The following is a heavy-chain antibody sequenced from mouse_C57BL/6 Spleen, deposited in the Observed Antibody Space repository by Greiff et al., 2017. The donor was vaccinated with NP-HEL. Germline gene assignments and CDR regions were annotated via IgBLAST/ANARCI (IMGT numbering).Heavy chain of an antibody. V-gene: IGHV1-15*01. CDR3: TRLVFAY. CDR2: IDPETGGT. J-gene: IGHJ3*01. Sequence: KQSGAELVRPGASVTLSCKASGYTFTDYEMHWVKQTPVHGLEWIGAIDPETGGTAYNQKFKGTAILTADKSSSTAYMELRSLTSEDSAVYYCTRLVFAYWGQGTLVTVSA. CDR1: GYTFTDYE.